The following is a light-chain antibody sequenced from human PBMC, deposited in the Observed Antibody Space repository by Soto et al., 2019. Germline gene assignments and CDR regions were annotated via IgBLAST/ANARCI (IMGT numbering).Light chain of an antibody. Sequence: DIQMTQSPSTLYGSVGDRVTITCRASQTISSWLAWYQQKPGKAPKPLXXKAXTLKSGVPSRFSGSGSGTEFTLTISSLQPDDFATYYCQHYNSYSEAFGQGTKVDIK. CDR1: QTISSW. J-gene: IGKJ1*01. V-gene: IGKV1-5*03. CDR3: QHYNSYSEA. CDR2: KAX.